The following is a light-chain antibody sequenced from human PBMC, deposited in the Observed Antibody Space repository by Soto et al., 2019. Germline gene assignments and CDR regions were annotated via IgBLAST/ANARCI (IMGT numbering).Light chain of an antibody. V-gene: IGKV3-15*01. CDR2: GAS. Sequence: EIVLTQSPGTLSLSPGERATLSCRAIQTFTRSYLAWYQQKPGQAPRLLIYGASTRATGIPARFSGSGSGTEFTLTISSLQSEDFAVYYCQQYNNWPPWTFGQGTKVDIK. CDR1: QTFTRSY. J-gene: IGKJ1*01. CDR3: QQYNNWPPWT.